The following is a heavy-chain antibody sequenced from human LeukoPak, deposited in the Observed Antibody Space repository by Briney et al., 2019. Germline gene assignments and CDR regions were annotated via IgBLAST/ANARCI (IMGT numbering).Heavy chain of an antibody. Sequence: GRSLRLSCAASRLTFCDLEMNCVCQAPGKAQWRGSSISVSGRSRAYADSMKGRCAISRDTAKNPLYLQTNSLRAEDTAVYYCARGRGYSYGWIGEKLLDYWGQGTLVTVSS. CDR3: ARGRGYSYGWIGEKLLDY. J-gene: IGHJ4*02. CDR1: RLTFCDLE. CDR2: ISVSGRSR. V-gene: IGHV3-48*03. D-gene: IGHD5-18*01.